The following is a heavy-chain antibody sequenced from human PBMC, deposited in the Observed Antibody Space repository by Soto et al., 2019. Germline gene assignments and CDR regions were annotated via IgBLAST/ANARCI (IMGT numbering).Heavy chain of an antibody. V-gene: IGHV3-48*01. D-gene: IGHD4-4*01. J-gene: IGHJ4*02. CDR1: GFTFSNYS. CDR2: ISGSSSPI. Sequence: EVQLVESGGGLVQPGGSLRLSCAASGFTFSNYSMSWVRQAPGKGLEWVTYISGSSSPIYYSDSVTGRFTVSRDNAKNSLYLRMNSLRGEDPSVYFCARLAVTSRDYWGQGTLVTVSS. CDR3: ARLAVTSRDY.